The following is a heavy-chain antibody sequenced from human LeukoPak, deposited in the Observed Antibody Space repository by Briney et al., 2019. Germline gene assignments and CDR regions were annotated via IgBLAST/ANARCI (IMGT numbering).Heavy chain of an antibody. CDR3: ARRMTADYFDL. J-gene: IGHJ2*01. CDR1: GYSFSSYW. CDR2: IYPGDSDS. Sequence: GESLKISCKGSGYSFSSYWIGWVRQMPGKGLEWMGIIYPGDSDSRYSPSFQGQVTMSVDKSTSTAYLQWRSLRASDTAMYYCARRMTADYFDLWGRGTLVTVSS. V-gene: IGHV5-51*01. D-gene: IGHD2-21*02.